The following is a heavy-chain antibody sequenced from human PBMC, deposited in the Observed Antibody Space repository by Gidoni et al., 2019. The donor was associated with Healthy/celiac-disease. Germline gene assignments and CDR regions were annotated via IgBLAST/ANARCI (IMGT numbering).Heavy chain of an antibody. Sequence: QLQLQESGPGLVKPSETLSLTCTVSGGSISSSSYYWGWIRQPPGKGLEWIGSIYYSGSTYYNPSLKSRVTISVDTSKNQFSLKLSSVTAADTAVYYCARAYCSGGSCYSYFDYWGQGTLVTVSS. CDR2: IYYSGST. CDR1: GGSISSSSYY. CDR3: ARAYCSGGSCYSYFDY. V-gene: IGHV4-39*07. J-gene: IGHJ4*02. D-gene: IGHD2-15*01.